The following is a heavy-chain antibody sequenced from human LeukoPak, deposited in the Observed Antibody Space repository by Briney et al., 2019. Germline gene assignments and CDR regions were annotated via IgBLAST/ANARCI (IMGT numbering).Heavy chain of an antibody. D-gene: IGHD6-19*01. CDR3: ARGGIQVSGIDEFDY. CDR2: ISIRGDT. V-gene: IGHV3-13*01. CDR1: GFTFIDYD. J-gene: IGHJ4*02. Sequence: PGGSLRLSCAAAGFTFIDYDMHWVRQVIGKVLEWVSAISIRGDTHYSGSVKGRFTISRENAESSLYLQMNSLRAEDTAVYYCARGGIQVSGIDEFDYWGQGTLVTVSS.